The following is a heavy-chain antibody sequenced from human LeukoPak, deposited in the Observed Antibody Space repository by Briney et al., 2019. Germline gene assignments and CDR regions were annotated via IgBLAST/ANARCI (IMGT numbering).Heavy chain of an antibody. CDR2: INHSGST. Sequence: SEILSLTCAVYGGSFSGYYWSWIRQPPGKGLEWIGEINHSGSTNYNPSLKSRVTISVDTSKNQFSLKLSSVTAADTAVYYCASREAEYCSSTSCPTYYYYGMDVWGQGTTVTVSS. CDR1: GGSFSGYY. V-gene: IGHV4-34*01. J-gene: IGHJ6*02. D-gene: IGHD2-2*01. CDR3: ASREAEYCSSTSCPTYYYYGMDV.